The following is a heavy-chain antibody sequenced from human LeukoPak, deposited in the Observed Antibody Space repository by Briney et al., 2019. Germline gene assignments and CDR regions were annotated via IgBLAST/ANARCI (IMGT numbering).Heavy chain of an antibody. CDR3: ARSRWLPWDAFDI. D-gene: IGHD5-24*01. Sequence: SETLSLTCTVSGGSISSGSYYWSWIRQPPGKGLEWIGYIYYSGSTNYNPSLKSRVTISVDTSKNQFSLKLSSVTAADTAVYYCARSRWLPWDAFDIWGQGTMVTVSS. CDR1: GGSISSGSYY. CDR2: IYYSGST. V-gene: IGHV4-61*01. J-gene: IGHJ3*02.